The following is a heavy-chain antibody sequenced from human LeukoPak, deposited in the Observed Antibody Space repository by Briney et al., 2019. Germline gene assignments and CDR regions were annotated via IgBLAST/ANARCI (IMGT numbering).Heavy chain of an antibody. CDR1: GFTFSDYY. CDR3: ARASMVNWYFDF. Sequence: PGGSLRLSCAASGFTFSDYYMSWVRQAPGKGLEWVAVISYDGNNKYYADSVKGRFTISRDISKNTLYLQMNSLRAEDTAVYFCARASMVNWYFDFWGRGTLVTVSS. J-gene: IGHJ2*01. V-gene: IGHV3-30*03. D-gene: IGHD3-10*01. CDR2: ISYDGNNK.